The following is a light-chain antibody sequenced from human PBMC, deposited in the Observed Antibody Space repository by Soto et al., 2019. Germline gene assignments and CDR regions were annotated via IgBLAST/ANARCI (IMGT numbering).Light chain of an antibody. CDR1: SSDVGGYNY. CDR2: EVN. J-gene: IGLJ2*01. V-gene: IGLV2-8*01. CDR3: CSYAGSNNVI. Sequence: QSALTQPPSASGSPGQSVTISCTETSSDVGGYNYVSWYQQHPGKAPKVMIYEVNKRPSGVPDRFSGSKSGNTASLTVSGLQAEDDADYYCCSYAGSNNVIFGGGTQLTVL.